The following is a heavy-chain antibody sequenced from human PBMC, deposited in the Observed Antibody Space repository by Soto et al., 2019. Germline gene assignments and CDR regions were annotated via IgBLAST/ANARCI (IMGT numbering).Heavy chain of an antibody. Sequence: QVQLVESGGGVVQPGRSLRLSCAASGFTFNNYGIHWVRQAPGKGLEWVAVIWADGSVQKYADSVKGRFTISRDNSKSTLYLQLDSLRAEDTAVYYCATDRGAAPFDYWGQGSLVTVSS. J-gene: IGHJ4*02. V-gene: IGHV3-33*03. CDR3: ATDRGAAPFDY. CDR1: GFTFNNYG. CDR2: IWADGSVQ. D-gene: IGHD6-25*01.